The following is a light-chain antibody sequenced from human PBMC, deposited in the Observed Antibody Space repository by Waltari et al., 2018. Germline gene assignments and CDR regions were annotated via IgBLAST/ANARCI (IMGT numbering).Light chain of an antibody. V-gene: IGKV3-11*01. CDR3: HQCGNLPLT. CDR2: DAS. Sequence: EIVLTQSPATLSLSPGERATLSCRASQSVGSNLAWYQHKPGQGPRLLIYDASSRATDIPARFSGSGSGTDFTLTISSLEPEDFAVYYCHQCGNLPLTFGPGTKVGFK. J-gene: IGKJ3*01. CDR1: QSVGSN.